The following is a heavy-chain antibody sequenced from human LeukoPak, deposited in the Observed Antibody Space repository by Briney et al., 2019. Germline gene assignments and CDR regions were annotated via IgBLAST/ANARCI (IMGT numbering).Heavy chain of an antibody. Sequence: GGSLRLSCAASGFIVNYYYMSWVRQAPGKGLEWVSIIYSDGSTYYADSVKGRFTVSRDDSKNTVCLQMSSLRSEDTAVYYCARGWADSWGQGILVTVSS. V-gene: IGHV3-53*01. CDR1: GFIVNYYY. CDR3: ARGWADS. J-gene: IGHJ4*02. CDR2: IYSDGST. D-gene: IGHD1-26*01.